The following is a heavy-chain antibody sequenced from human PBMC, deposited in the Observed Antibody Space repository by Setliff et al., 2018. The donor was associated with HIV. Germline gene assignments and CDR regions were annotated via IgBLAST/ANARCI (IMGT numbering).Heavy chain of an antibody. J-gene: IGHJ4*02. D-gene: IGHD6-19*01. Sequence: GGSLRLSCAASGFTFSDYYMSWIRQAPGKGLEWVSYISSSGSTIYYADSVKGRFTISRDNSKNTLYLQMNSLRAEDTAVYYCAKTPSSGWYSLYLDYWGQGTLVTVSS. CDR3: AKTPSSGWYSLYLDY. CDR2: ISSSGSTI. CDR1: GFTFSDYY. V-gene: IGHV3-11*04.